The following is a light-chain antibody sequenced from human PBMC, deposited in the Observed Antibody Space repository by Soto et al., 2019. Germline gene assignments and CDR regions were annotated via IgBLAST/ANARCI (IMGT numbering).Light chain of an antibody. Sequence: QSVLTQPASVSGSPGQSITISCTGTASDIGNYNYVSWYQQHPGKAPKLIIYGVSNRPSGVSNRFSGSKSGNAASLTISGPQAEDEADYYCSSYTAYTTLWVFGGGTQVTVL. J-gene: IGLJ3*02. CDR3: SSYTAYTTLWV. CDR2: GVS. V-gene: IGLV2-14*01. CDR1: ASDIGNYNY.